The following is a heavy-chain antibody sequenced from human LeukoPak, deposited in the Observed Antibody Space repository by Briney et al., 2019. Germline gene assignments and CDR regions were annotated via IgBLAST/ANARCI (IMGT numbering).Heavy chain of an antibody. Sequence: GGSLRLSCAASGFTLNTYGMHWVRQAPGKGLEGVAFIRFDGSNKYYADSVKGRFTISRDNSQNTLYLQMKSLRPEDTAVYYCARGDGYCSSASCSGNWGQGTLVTVSS. CDR2: IRFDGSNK. J-gene: IGHJ4*02. CDR1: GFTLNTYG. D-gene: IGHD2-2*03. CDR3: ARGDGYCSSASCSGN. V-gene: IGHV3-30*02.